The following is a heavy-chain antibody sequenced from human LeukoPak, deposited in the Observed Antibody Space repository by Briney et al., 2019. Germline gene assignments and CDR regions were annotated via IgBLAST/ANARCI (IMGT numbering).Heavy chain of an antibody. CDR2: INHSGST. CDR1: GGSFSPYY. D-gene: IGHD2-21*02. CDR3: ARGGFYCGGDCYVDY. J-gene: IGHJ4*02. Sequence: SETLSLTCAVYGGSFSPYYWSWVRQPPGKGLEWIGEINHSGSTNYNPSLKSRVTISVDTSKNQFSLRLSSVTAADTAVYYCARGGFYCGGDCYVDYWGQGTLVTVSS. V-gene: IGHV4-34*01.